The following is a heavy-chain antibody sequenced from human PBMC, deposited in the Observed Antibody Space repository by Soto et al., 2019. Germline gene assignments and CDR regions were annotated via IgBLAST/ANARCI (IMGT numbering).Heavy chain of an antibody. Sequence: GGSLRLSCAASGFIFSHYGMHWVRQAPGKGLEWVAVVYYDGSNTYSADSVKGRFTISRDNSKNTVFLQMNALRGEDTAMYYCAKDRHSTPYGYFDLWGQGTLVTVSS. V-gene: IGHV3-33*06. D-gene: IGHD2-15*01. CDR2: VYYDGSNT. J-gene: IGHJ4*02. CDR3: AKDRHSTPYGYFDL. CDR1: GFIFSHYG.